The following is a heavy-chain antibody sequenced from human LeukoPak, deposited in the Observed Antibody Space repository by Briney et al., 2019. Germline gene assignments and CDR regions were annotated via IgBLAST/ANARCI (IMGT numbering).Heavy chain of an antibody. CDR3: ARKDCSGGSCHPGGA. CDR1: GGTFSSYA. V-gene: IGHV1-69*04. D-gene: IGHD2-15*01. Sequence: SVKVSCKASGGTFSSYAIRWVRPAPGQGLEWMGRIIPILGIANYAQKFQGRVTITADKSTSTAYMELSSLRSEDTAVYYCARKDCSGGSCHPGGAWGQGTLVTVSS. J-gene: IGHJ5*02. CDR2: IIPILGIA.